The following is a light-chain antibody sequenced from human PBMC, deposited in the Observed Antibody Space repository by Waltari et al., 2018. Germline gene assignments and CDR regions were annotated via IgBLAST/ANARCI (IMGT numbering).Light chain of an antibody. V-gene: IGKV3-15*01. CDR2: GAS. Sequence: EVLMTQSPATLPVSPGERATLSCRASQSISRNLAWYQQKPGQAPRLLIYGASTRATGIPARFSGSGSGTEFTLSISSLQSEDFAVYYCQQYNNWRTFGQGTKLEIK. CDR3: QQYNNWRT. CDR1: QSISRN. J-gene: IGKJ2*01.